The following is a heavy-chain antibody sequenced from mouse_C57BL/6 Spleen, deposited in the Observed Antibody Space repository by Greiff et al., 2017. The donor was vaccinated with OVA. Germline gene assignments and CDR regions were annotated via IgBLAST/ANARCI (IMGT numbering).Heavy chain of an antibody. CDR3: ARYGTTVVASDY. CDR1: GYAFSSYW. CDR2: IYPADGDT. D-gene: IGHD1-1*01. J-gene: IGHJ2*01. V-gene: IGHV1-80*01. Sequence: QVQLKESGAELVKPGASVKISCKASGYAFSSYWMNWVKQRPGKGLEWIGQIYPADGDTNYNGKFKGKATLTADKSSSTAYMQLSSLTSADPAVYFCARYGTTVVASDYWGQGTTLTVSS.